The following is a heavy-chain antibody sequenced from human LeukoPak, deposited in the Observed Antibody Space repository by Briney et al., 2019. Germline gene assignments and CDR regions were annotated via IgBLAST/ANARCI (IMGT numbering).Heavy chain of an antibody. Sequence: PSETLSLTCTVSGGSISSYYWSWIRPPAGKGLEWIGRIYTSGSTNYNPSLKSRVTMSVDTSKNQFPLKLSSVTAADTAVYYCASGYYDSSGYFVDYWGQGTLVTVSS. CDR3: ASGYYDSSGYFVDY. V-gene: IGHV4-4*07. J-gene: IGHJ4*02. D-gene: IGHD3-22*01. CDR1: GGSISSYY. CDR2: IYTSGST.